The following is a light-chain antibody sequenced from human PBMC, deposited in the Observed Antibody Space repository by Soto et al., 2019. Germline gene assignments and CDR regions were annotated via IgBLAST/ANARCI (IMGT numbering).Light chain of an antibody. CDR2: DVS. Sequence: EIVLTQSPGTLPLSPGERATLSCRASQGVSSTYLPWYQQKPGQDPRLLVYDVSTRATGIPDRFSGSGSGTAFTLTISRLELEDFAVYYWQQYVTSPPTLTFGGGTKVEIK. CDR1: QGVSSTY. J-gene: IGKJ4*01. CDR3: QQYVTSPPTLT. V-gene: IGKV3-20*01.